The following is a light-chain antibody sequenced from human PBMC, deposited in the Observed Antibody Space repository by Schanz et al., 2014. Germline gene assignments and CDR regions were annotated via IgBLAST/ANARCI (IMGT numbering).Light chain of an antibody. CDR1: SSDVGGYNY. CDR3: SSFTSSSTLI. CDR2: DVN. J-gene: IGLJ2*01. Sequence: QSVLTQPASVSGSPGQSITISCTGTSSDVGGYNYVSWYQQHPGKAPKLMIYDVNNRPSGVSHRFSGSKSGTTASLTISGLQAEDEADYYCSSFTSSSTLIFGGGTKVTVL. V-gene: IGLV2-14*03.